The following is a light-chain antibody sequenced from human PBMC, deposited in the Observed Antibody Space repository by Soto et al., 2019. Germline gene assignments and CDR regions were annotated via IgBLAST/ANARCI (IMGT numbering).Light chain of an antibody. J-gene: IGKJ5*01. Sequence: ERVMTQSPATLSVSPGERATLSCRASQSVSSNLAWYQQKPGQAPRLLIYGASTRATGIPARFSGSGSGTDFTLTISSLQPEYFAVYYCQQYNTWPPITCGQGTRLES. CDR1: QSVSSN. V-gene: IGKV3-15*01. CDR3: QQYNTWPPIT. CDR2: GAS.